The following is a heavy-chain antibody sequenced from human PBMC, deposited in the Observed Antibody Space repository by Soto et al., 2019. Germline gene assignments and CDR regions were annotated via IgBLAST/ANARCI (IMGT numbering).Heavy chain of an antibody. V-gene: IGHV4-59*02. CDR1: GGSVGTGY. Sequence: SETLSLTCAVYGGSVGTGYWSWIRQPPGKGLEWIGFMYYSGSTYYNPSLKSRVTISVDRSKNQFSLKLSSVTAADTAVYYCARVPDYWGQGTLVTVSS. J-gene: IGHJ4*02. CDR2: MYYSGST. CDR3: ARVPDY.